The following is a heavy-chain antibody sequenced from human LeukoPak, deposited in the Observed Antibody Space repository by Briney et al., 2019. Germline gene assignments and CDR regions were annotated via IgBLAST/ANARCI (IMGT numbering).Heavy chain of an antibody. CDR1: GGSFSGFY. V-gene: IGHV4-34*01. Sequence: SETLSLTYAVDGGSFSGFYCTWMRIPPEKKPEWIREIKHGGFNSYHPSLKCRVTMSEDTSNNQFSLKLTSVTAADTAVYYCARGLREGYPDYWGPGTLVTVSS. CDR2: IKHGGFN. J-gene: IGHJ4*02. CDR3: ARGLREGYPDY. D-gene: IGHD5-24*01.